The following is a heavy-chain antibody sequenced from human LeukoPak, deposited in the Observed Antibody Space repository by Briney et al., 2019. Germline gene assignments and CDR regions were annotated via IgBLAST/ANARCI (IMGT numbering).Heavy chain of an antibody. V-gene: IGHV3-21*01. CDR3: AKAKSYDRKGYFDY. J-gene: IGHJ4*02. Sequence: GGSLRLSCAASGFTFSSYSMNWVRQAPGKGLEWVSSISSSSSYIYYADSVRGRFTISRDDAKNSLYLQMNSLRVEDTAVYYCAKAKSYDRKGYFDYWGQGTLVTVSS. D-gene: IGHD3-22*01. CDR2: ISSSSSYI. CDR1: GFTFSSYS.